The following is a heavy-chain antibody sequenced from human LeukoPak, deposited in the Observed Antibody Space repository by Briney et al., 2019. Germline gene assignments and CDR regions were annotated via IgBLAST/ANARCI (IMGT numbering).Heavy chain of an antibody. D-gene: IGHD3-10*01. Sequence: SETLSLTCTVSGGSISSSSYYWGWIRQPPGKGLKWIGSIYYSGSLYYNPSLKSRVTISVDTSKSQFSLKLSSVTTADTALYYCARYASGSYYWFDPWGQGTLVTVSS. CDR2: IYYSGSL. CDR1: GGSISSSSYY. J-gene: IGHJ5*02. V-gene: IGHV4-39*01. CDR3: ARYASGSYYWFDP.